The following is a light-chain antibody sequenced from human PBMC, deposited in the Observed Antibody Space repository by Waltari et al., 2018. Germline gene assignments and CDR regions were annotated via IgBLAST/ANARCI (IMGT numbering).Light chain of an antibody. CDR3: QQYNYWPPLT. V-gene: IGKV3-15*01. Sequence: EIVMTQSPATLSVSPGERVTFSCRASQSLSSNLAWYQQKPGQAPRLLIYGASTRAAGIPARFSGSGSGTEFTLTISSMESEDFVVYYCQQYNYWPPLTFGGGTKVDIK. CDR2: GAS. J-gene: IGKJ4*01. CDR1: QSLSSN.